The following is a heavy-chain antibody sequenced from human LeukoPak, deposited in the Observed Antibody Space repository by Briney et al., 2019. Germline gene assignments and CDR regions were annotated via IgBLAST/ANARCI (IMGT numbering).Heavy chain of an antibody. CDR1: GYSFTSYW. J-gene: IGHJ6*02. D-gene: IGHD2-2*01. Sequence: NTGESLKISCKGSGYSFTSYWIGWVRQMPGKGLEWMGIIYPGDSDTRYSPSFQGQVTISADKSISTAYLQWSSLKASDTAMYYCARHAYYSSTSCYGYYYYGMDVWGQGTTVTVSS. CDR2: IYPGDSDT. V-gene: IGHV5-51*01. CDR3: ARHAYYSSTSCYGYYYYGMDV.